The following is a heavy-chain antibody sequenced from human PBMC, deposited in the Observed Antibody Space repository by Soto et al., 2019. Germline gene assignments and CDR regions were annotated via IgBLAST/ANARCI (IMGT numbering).Heavy chain of an antibody. J-gene: IGHJ6*02. D-gene: IGHD2-2*01. Sequence: QVQLVQSGAEVKKPGSSVKVSCKASGGTFSSYAISWVRQAPGQGLEWMGGIIPIFGTANYAQKFQGRVTITADESSSTADMELRSLRSEDTAVYYCAREMVSVPTATYYYYGMDVWGQGATVTVSS. V-gene: IGHV1-69*12. CDR3: AREMVSVPTATYYYYGMDV. CDR2: IIPIFGTA. CDR1: GGTFSSYA.